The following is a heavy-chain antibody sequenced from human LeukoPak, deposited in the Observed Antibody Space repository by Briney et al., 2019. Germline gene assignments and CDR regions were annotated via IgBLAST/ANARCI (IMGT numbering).Heavy chain of an antibody. CDR2: INPNSGGT. CDR1: GYTFTGYY. Sequence: GPVKVSCKASGYTFTGYYMHWVRQAPGQGLEWMGWINPNSGGTNYAQKFQGRVTMTRDTSISTAYMELRSLRSDDTAVYYYARDLYSSSWYGYFQHWGQGTLVTVSS. CDR3: ARDLYSSSWYGYFQH. D-gene: IGHD6-13*01. J-gene: IGHJ1*01. V-gene: IGHV1-2*02.